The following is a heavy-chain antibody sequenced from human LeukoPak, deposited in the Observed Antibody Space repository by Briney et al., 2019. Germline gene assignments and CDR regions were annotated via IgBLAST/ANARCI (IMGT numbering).Heavy chain of an antibody. Sequence: GGSLRLSCAASGFTFSSYEMNWVRQAPGKELEWVSYISSGGSTIKYADSVKGRFTISRDNAKNSLYLQMNSLRAEDTAVYYCARDSLITMIRGVYDYWGQGTLVTVSS. CDR1: GFTFSSYE. V-gene: IGHV3-48*03. J-gene: IGHJ4*02. CDR2: ISSGGSTI. D-gene: IGHD3-10*01. CDR3: ARDSLITMIRGVYDY.